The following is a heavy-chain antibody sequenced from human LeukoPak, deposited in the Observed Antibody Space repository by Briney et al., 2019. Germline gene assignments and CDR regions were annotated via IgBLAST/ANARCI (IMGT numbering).Heavy chain of an antibody. V-gene: IGHV1-24*01. CDR1: GYTLTELS. Sequence: GASVKVSCKVSGYTLTELSMHWVRQAPGKGLEWMGGFDPEDGETIYAQKFQGRVTMTEDTSTDTAYMELSSLRSEDTAVYYCATDSGLTAMVWNFDYWGQGTLVTVSS. J-gene: IGHJ4*02. CDR3: ATDSGLTAMVWNFDY. CDR2: FDPEDGET. D-gene: IGHD5-18*01.